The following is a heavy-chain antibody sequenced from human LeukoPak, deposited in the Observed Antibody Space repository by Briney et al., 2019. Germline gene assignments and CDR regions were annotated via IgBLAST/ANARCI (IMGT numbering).Heavy chain of an antibody. V-gene: IGHV3-23*01. CDR1: GFSLRSYA. Sequence: PGGSLRLSCAVSGFSLRSYAMSWVRQAPGKGLEWVSAISGGAAGTYYADSVKGRFTISTDISKSTLYVQINSLGAEDTAVYYCARTVYNSGWFHFDHWGQGTLVTVSS. CDR2: ISGGAAGT. CDR3: ARTVYNSGWFHFDH. D-gene: IGHD6-19*01. J-gene: IGHJ4*02.